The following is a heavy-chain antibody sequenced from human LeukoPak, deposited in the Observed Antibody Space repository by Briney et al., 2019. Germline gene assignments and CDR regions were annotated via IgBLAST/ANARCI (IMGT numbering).Heavy chain of an antibody. V-gene: IGHV1-2*02. CDR3: ARVYYDILTGYYKAHSLHDAFDI. CDR2: INPNSGGT. D-gene: IGHD3-9*01. J-gene: IGHJ3*02. Sequence: GASVKVSCKASGYTFTGYYMHWVRQVPGQGLEWMGWINPNSGGTKYAQKFQGRVTMTRDTSISTAYMELSRLRSDDTAVYYCARVYYDILTGYYKAHSLHDAFDIWGQGTMVTVSS. CDR1: GYTFTGYY.